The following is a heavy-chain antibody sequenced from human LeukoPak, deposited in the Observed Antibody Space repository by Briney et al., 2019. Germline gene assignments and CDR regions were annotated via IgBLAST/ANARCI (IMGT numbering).Heavy chain of an antibody. CDR1: GGSISSYY. CDR2: IDNGGST. CDR3: ARHPYAGNPLDY. D-gene: IGHD4-23*01. J-gene: IGHJ4*02. Sequence: PSETLSLTCTVSGGSISSYYWTWIRQPPGKGLEWIGFIDNGGSTNYNPSLKNRVTISLDTSKNQFSLNLSSVTAADTAVYHCARHPYAGNPLDYWGQGTLVTVSS. V-gene: IGHV4-59*01.